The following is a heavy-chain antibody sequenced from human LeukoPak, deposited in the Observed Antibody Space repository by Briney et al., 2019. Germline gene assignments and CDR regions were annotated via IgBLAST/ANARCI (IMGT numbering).Heavy chain of an antibody. CDR2: ISYDGSDK. J-gene: IGHJ3*01. V-gene: IGHV3-30*19. Sequence: GGSLRLSCAASGFTFSSYSIHWVRQAPGKGLEWVAVISYDGSDKYYADSVMGRFTISRDNSKNTLYLQVNSLGVDDTAVYYCARPYSGFFAAFDVWGQGTMVTVSS. CDR3: ARPYSGFFAAFDV. D-gene: IGHD3-10*01. CDR1: GFTFSSYS.